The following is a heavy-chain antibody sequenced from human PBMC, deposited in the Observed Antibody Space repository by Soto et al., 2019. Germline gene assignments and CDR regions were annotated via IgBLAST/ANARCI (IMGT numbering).Heavy chain of an antibody. J-gene: IGHJ5*02. D-gene: IGHD6-13*01. V-gene: IGHV3-30-3*01. CDR2: ISYDGSNK. CDR3: ARDRFGIAAAGSWFDP. CDR1: GFTFSSYA. Sequence: PVGSLRLSCAASGFTFSSYAMHWVRQAPGKGLEWVAVISYDGSNKYYADSVKGRFTISRDNSKNTLYLQMNSLRAEDTAVYYCARDRFGIAAAGSWFDPWGQGTLVTVSS.